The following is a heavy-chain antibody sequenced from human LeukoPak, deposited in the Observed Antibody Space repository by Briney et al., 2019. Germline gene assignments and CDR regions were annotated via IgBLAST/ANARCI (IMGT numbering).Heavy chain of an antibody. CDR3: ARMIADRPHYYYYMDV. Sequence: GGSLRLSCAASAFTLSDYHMSWIRQAPGRGLEWVSYISGTSLTIFYADSVKGRFTVSRDNAKNSLYLQMNSLRAEDTAVYYCARMIADRPHYYYYMDVWGTGTTVTVSS. J-gene: IGHJ6*03. V-gene: IGHV3-11*04. CDR1: AFTLSDYH. CDR2: ISGTSLTI. D-gene: IGHD6-6*01.